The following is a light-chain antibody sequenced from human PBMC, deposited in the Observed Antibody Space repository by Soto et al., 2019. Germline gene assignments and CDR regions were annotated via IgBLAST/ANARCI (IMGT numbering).Light chain of an antibody. J-gene: IGKJ1*01. Sequence: DIQMTQSPSTLSGSVGDRVTITCRASQSISSWLAWYQQKPGKAPKLLIYAASTLQSGVPSRFSGSGSGTEFTLTISSLQPDDFATYYCQRYNAYWAFGPGTKVDIK. CDR1: QSISSW. CDR3: QRYNAYWA. CDR2: AAS. V-gene: IGKV1-5*01.